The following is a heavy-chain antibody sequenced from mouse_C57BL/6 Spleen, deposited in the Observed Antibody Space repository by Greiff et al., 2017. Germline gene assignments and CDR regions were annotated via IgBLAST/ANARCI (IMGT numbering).Heavy chain of an antibody. V-gene: IGHV3-6*01. J-gene: IGHJ3*01. D-gene: IGHD1-2*01. Sequence: VQLKESGPGLVKPSPSLSLTCSVTGYSITSGYYWNWIRQFPGNKLEWMGYISYDGSNNYNPSLKNRISITRDTSKNQFVLKLNSVTTEDTATYYCARSPPLLQCAYWGKGTLVTVSA. CDR3: ARSPPLLQCAY. CDR1: GYSITSGYY. CDR2: ISYDGSN.